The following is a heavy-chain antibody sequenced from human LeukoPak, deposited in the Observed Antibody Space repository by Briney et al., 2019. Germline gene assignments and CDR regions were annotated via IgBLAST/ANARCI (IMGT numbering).Heavy chain of an antibody. Sequence: ASVKVSCKASGYTFTSYAMHWVRQAPGQRLEWMGWINAGNGNTKYSQKFQGRVTITRDTSASTAYMELSSLRSEDTAVYYCARGYSSGWYGGYFDYWGQGTLVTVSS. J-gene: IGHJ4*02. V-gene: IGHV1-3*01. CDR2: INAGNGNT. CDR1: GYTFTSYA. CDR3: ARGYSSGWYGGYFDY. D-gene: IGHD6-19*01.